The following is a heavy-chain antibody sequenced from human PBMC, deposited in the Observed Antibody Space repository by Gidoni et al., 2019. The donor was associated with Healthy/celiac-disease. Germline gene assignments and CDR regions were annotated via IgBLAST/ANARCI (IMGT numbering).Heavy chain of an antibody. CDR2: ISSSSSYT. V-gene: IGHV3-11*05. Sequence: QVQLVESGGGLVKAGGALTLPCAASGLPLSDYYMIWIRQAPGKGLEWVSYISSSSSYTNYADSVKGRFTISRDNAKNSLYLQMNSLRAEDTAVYYCAREIAAAGTGDYFDYWGQGTLVTVSS. CDR3: AREIAAAGTGDYFDY. CDR1: GLPLSDYY. D-gene: IGHD6-13*01. J-gene: IGHJ4*02.